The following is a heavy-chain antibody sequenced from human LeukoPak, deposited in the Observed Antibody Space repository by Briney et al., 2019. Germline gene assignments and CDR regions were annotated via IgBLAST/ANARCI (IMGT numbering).Heavy chain of an antibody. Sequence: GGSLRLSCAASGFTFSSYAMSWVRQAPGKGLEWVSAISGSGGSTYYADSVKGRFTISRDNYKNTLYLQMNSLRDEDTDVYYCAKFRGDYYYYYYYMDVWGKGTTVTVSS. CDR3: AKFRGDYYYYYYYMDV. D-gene: IGHD4-17*01. V-gene: IGHV3-23*01. CDR2: ISGSGGST. J-gene: IGHJ6*03. CDR1: GFTFSSYA.